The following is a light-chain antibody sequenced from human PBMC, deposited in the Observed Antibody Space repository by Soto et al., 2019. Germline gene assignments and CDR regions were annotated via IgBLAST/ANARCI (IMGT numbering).Light chain of an antibody. Sequence: DIQMTQSRSTLSASVGDRVTITCRASQSLNNDLAWYQQKPGKAPNLLIYDASTLERGVPSRFSGTGSGTEFTLAISSLQPDDFATYYCQQYHRSSVTFGQGTRLEIK. J-gene: IGKJ5*01. CDR2: DAS. CDR3: QQYHRSSVT. V-gene: IGKV1-5*01. CDR1: QSLNND.